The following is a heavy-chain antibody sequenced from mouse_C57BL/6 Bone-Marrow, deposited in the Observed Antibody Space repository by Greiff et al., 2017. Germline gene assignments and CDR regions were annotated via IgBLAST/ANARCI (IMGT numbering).Heavy chain of an antibody. J-gene: IGHJ4*01. D-gene: IGHD1-1*01. CDR3: ARSIGFTTVVAKGAMDY. Sequence: VQLQQSGAELAKPGASVKLSCKASGYTFTSYWMHWVKQRPGQGLEWIGYINPSSGYTKYNQKFKDKATLTADKSSSTAYMQLSSLTYEDSAVXYCARSIGFTTVVAKGAMDYWGQGTSVTVSS. CDR1: GYTFTSYW. CDR2: INPSSGYT. V-gene: IGHV1-7*01.